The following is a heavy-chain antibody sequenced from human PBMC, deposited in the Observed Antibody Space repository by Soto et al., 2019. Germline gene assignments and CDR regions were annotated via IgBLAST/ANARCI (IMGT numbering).Heavy chain of an antibody. CDR1: GFTFSVTL. J-gene: IGHJ3*01. CDR3: ARDIVSVGPRAKDALAL. V-gene: IGHV1-3*01. D-gene: IGHD1-26*01. Sequence: QVQLVQSGAELKKPGASVNISCQASGFTFSVTLITWVRQGPGQRLEWMGWITPANGNTRYSESFQGRVTISSLSSASTAHVALSDLTSEDTAVYYCARDIVSVGPRAKDALALWAQGTMITVSS. CDR2: ITPANGNT.